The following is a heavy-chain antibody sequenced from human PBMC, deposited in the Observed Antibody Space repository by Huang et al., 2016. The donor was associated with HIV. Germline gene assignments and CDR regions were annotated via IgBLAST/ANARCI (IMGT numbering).Heavy chain of an antibody. CDR3: ARARGFLYDSTGYYSRYYFDS. CDR1: GFNFNNYD. J-gene: IGHJ4*02. Sequence: QVQLVQSGAEVKKPGASVKVSCKASGFNFNNYDFNWVRQASGQGLEWMGWMKPKSGNTGYEQKFQGRGTITRNTSITTAYMELRSLRSEDTAVYYCARARGFLYDSTGYYSRYYFDSWGQGTLVTISS. D-gene: IGHD3-22*01. V-gene: IGHV1-8*03. CDR2: MKPKSGNT.